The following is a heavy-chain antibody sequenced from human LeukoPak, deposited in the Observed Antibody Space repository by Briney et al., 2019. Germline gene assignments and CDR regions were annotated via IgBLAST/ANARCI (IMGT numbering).Heavy chain of an antibody. V-gene: IGHV3-48*01. CDR2: ISSSSNSI. CDR1: GFTFSSYS. CDR3: AKDLWGSSRTAFDI. Sequence: GGSLRLSSAASGFTFSSYSMNWVRQAPGKGLEWISYISSSSNSIYYVDSVKGRFTTSRDNSKNMLYLQMNSLRAEDTAVYYCAKDLWGSSRTAFDIWGQGTMVTVSS. J-gene: IGHJ3*02. D-gene: IGHD3-16*01.